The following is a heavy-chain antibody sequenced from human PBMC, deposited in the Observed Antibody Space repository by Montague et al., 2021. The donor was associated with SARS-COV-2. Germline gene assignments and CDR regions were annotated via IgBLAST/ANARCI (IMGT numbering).Heavy chain of an antibody. J-gene: IGHJ4*02. Sequence: CAISGDSVSRNSAAWNWIRQSPSGGLEWLGMTYYRSKWYNDYAVSVKSRITINPDTSKNQISLQLNSVTPEDTAVYYCARTSASSDYWGQGTLVTVSS. CDR1: GDSVSRNSAA. V-gene: IGHV6-1*01. CDR3: ARTSASSDY. CDR2: TYYRSKWYN. D-gene: IGHD1-26*01.